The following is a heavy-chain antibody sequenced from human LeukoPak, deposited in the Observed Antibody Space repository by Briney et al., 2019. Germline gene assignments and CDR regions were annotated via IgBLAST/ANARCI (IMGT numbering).Heavy chain of an antibody. CDR1: GFTFSSYW. J-gene: IGHJ6*03. D-gene: IGHD6-19*01. CDR3: ASTPVAGTDYYYYYYMDV. Sequence: GRSLRLSCAASGFTFSSYWMHWVRQAPGKGLVWVSRINSDGSSTSYADSVKGRFTISRDNAKNTLYLQMNSLRAEDTAVYYCASTPVAGTDYYYYYYMDVWGKGTTVTVSS. CDR2: INSDGSST. V-gene: IGHV3-74*01.